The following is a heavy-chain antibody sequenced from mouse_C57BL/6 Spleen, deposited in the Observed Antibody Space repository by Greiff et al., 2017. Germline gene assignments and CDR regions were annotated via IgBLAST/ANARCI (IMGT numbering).Heavy chain of an antibody. Sequence: EVQLQQSGTVLARPGASVKMSCKTSGYTFTSSWMHWVKQRPGQGLEWIGAIYPGNSDTSYNQKFKGKAKLTAVTSAITAYMELSSLTNEDSAVYYCTRDFYYGSSSLAMDYWGQGTSVTVSS. V-gene: IGHV1-5*01. J-gene: IGHJ4*01. CDR3: TRDFYYGSSSLAMDY. CDR1: GYTFTSSW. CDR2: IYPGNSDT. D-gene: IGHD1-1*01.